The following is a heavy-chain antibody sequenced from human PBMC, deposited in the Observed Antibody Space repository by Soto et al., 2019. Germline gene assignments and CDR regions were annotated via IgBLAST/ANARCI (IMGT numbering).Heavy chain of an antibody. CDR1: NGSFGVYY. V-gene: IGHV4-34*01. CDR3: ARDSTRRGTCDI. D-gene: IGHD2-2*01. CDR2: INHSGST. J-gene: IGHJ3*02. Sequence: QVQLQQWGAGLLKPSETLSLTCAVYNGSFGVYYWIWIRQPTGKGLEWIGEINHSGSTNYNPSLKSRVTISVDTSKNQLSLKLSSVTAADTAVYYCARDSTRRGTCDIWGQGTMVTVSS.